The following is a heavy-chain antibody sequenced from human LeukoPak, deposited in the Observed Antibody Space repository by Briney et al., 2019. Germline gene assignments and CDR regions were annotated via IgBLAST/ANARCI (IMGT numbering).Heavy chain of an antibody. CDR1: GFTFSSYS. CDR3: ARGYYYGSGSSH. D-gene: IGHD3-10*01. J-gene: IGHJ4*02. V-gene: IGHV3-21*01. Sequence: GGSLRLSCAASGFTFSSYSMNWVRQAPGKGLEWVSSVSSSSSHIYYADSVKGRFTISRDNAKNSLYLQMNSLRAEDTAVYYCARGYYYGSGSSHWGQGTLVTVSS. CDR2: VSSSSSHI.